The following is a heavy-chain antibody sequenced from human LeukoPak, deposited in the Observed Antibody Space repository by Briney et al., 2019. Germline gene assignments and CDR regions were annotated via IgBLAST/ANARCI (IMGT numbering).Heavy chain of an antibody. J-gene: IGHJ4*02. Sequence: PGGSLRLSCAASGFSVSSNYISWVRQAPGKGLEWVSVIYSDGGTKYADSVKARFTISRENSRNTVYLQMKSLRVEDTAVYYCARATLENWGQGTLVTVSS. CDR1: GFSVSSNY. V-gene: IGHV3-53*01. CDR3: ARATLEN. CDR2: IYSDGGT.